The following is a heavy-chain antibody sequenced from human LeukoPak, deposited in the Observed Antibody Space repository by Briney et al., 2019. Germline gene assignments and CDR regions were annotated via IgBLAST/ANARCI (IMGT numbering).Heavy chain of an antibody. CDR3: ARGLRYYGSGSYYKGYLEPSGFDY. J-gene: IGHJ4*02. CDR2: IYYSGST. V-gene: IGHV4-31*03. CDR1: GGSISSGGYY. D-gene: IGHD3-10*01. Sequence: SQTLSLTCTVSGGSISSGGYYWSWIRQHPGKGLEWIEYIYYSGSTYYNPSLKGRVTISVDTSKNQFSLKLSSVTAADTAVYYCARGLRYYGSGSYYKGYLEPSGFDYWGQGTLVTVSS.